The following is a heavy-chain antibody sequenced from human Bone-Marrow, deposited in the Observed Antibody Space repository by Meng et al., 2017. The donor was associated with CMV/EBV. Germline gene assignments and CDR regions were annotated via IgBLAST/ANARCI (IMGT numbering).Heavy chain of an antibody. CDR3: ASSMAYSSSYSFDP. CDR1: GGSISSGDYY. D-gene: IGHD6-6*01. CDR2: IYYSGST. J-gene: IGHJ5*02. Sequence: SDTLSLTCTDSGGSISSGDYYWSWIRQPPGKGLEWIGYIYYSGSTNYNPSLKSRVTISVDTSKNQFSLKLSSVTAADTAVYYCASSMAYSSSYSFDPWGQGTLVTVSS. V-gene: IGHV4-61*08.